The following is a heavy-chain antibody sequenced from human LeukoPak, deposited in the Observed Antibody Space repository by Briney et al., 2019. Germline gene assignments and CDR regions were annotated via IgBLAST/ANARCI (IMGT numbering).Heavy chain of an antibody. Sequence: WGSLRLSCAASGFTVSSNYMSWVRQAPGKGLEWVSVIYSGGSTYYADSVKGRFTISRDNSKNTLYLQMNSLRAEDTAVYYCARGGSGDIFDIWGQGTMVTVSS. CDR3: ARGGSGDIFDI. CDR1: GFTVSSNY. D-gene: IGHD2-21*01. J-gene: IGHJ3*02. V-gene: IGHV3-53*01. CDR2: IYSGGST.